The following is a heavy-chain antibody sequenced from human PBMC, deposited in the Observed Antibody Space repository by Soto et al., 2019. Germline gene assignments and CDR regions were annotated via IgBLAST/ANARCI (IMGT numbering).Heavy chain of an antibody. J-gene: IGHJ4*02. CDR2: IYHSGTS. Sequence: QVELQESGPGLVKPSGTLSLTCAVFGNSISTTNWWSWVRQSPGKGLEWIGEIYHSGTSNYNPSLKSRVTISLDKSKKQSSLKLSSVAAADTAVYYGAGDVGYHYDGSPSGQFDFWGQGTLVIVSS. CDR1: GNSISTTNW. CDR3: AGDVGYHYDGSPSGQFDF. D-gene: IGHD3-22*01. V-gene: IGHV4-4*02.